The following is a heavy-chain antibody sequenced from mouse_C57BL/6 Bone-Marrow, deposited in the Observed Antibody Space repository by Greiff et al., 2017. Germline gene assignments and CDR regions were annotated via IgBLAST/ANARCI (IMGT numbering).Heavy chain of an antibody. J-gene: IGHJ1*03. CDR2: ISSGGSCT. CDR3: AIPDIRSLWYEDV. D-gene: IGHD2-14*01. CDR1: GFTFSSYG. Sequence: EVKLVESGGDLVKPGGSLKLSCAASGFTFSSYGMSCVRQTPDKRLEWVATISSGGSCTYYPDSVKGRFTISRDNAKNTLYLQMSSLESEDSAMYYCAIPDIRSLWYEDVWGTGTTVTVSS. V-gene: IGHV5-6*01.